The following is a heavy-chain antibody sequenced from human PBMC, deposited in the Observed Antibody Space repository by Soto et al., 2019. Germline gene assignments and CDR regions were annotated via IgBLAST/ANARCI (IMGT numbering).Heavy chain of an antibody. CDR3: AREKSSTLYYYYGMDV. Sequence: VGSLRLSCAASGFTFSDYYMSWIRQAPGKGLEWVSYISSGGSAIYYADSVKGRFTISRDNAKNSLYLQMNSLRAEDTAVYYCAREKSSTLYYYYGMDVWGQGTTVPVSS. D-gene: IGHD6-13*01. J-gene: IGHJ6*02. V-gene: IGHV3-11*01. CDR1: GFTFSDYY. CDR2: ISSGGSAI.